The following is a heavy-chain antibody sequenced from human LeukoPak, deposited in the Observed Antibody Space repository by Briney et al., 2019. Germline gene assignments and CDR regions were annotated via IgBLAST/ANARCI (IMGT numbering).Heavy chain of an antibody. CDR3: ARATSSAWYYFDY. J-gene: IGHJ4*02. V-gene: IGHV3-43D*03. D-gene: IGHD6-19*01. Sequence: GGSLRLSCAASGFTFSDYAMHWVRQAPGKGQEWVSLIRWDGGSTYYADSVKGRFTISRDNSKNSLYLQMNSLTPEDTALYYCARATSSAWYYFDYWGQGTLVIVSS. CDR2: IRWDGGST. CDR1: GFTFSDYA.